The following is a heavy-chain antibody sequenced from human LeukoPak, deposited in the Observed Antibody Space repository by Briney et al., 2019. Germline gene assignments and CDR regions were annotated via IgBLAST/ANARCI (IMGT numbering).Heavy chain of an antibody. CDR2: ISAYNGNT. CDR1: GYTFTSYG. V-gene: IGHV1-18*01. CDR3: ARVRYYDFWSGYYSGEYADY. J-gene: IGHJ4*02. Sequence: ASVKVSCKASGYTFTSYGISWVRQAPGQGLEWMGWISAYNGNTNYAQKLQGRVTTTTDTSTSTAYMELRSLRSDDTAVYYCARVRYYDFWSGYYSGEYADYWGQGTLVTVSS. D-gene: IGHD3-3*01.